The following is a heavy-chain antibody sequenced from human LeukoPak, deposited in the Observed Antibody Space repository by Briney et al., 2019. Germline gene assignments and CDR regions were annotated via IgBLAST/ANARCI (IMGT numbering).Heavy chain of an antibody. CDR2: ISYDGSNK. D-gene: IGHD3-22*01. J-gene: IGHJ4*02. CDR3: ARDPFAGYDSSGPPGY. V-gene: IGHV3-30-3*01. CDR1: GFTFSSYA. Sequence: GRSLRLSCAASGFTFSSYAMHWVRQAPGKGLEWVAVISYDGSNKYYADSVKGRFTISSDNSKNTLYLQMNSLRAEDTAVYYCARDPFAGYDSSGPPGYWGQGTLVTVSS.